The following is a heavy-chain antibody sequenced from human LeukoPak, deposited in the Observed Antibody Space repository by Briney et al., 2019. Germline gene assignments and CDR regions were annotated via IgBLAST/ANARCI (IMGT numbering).Heavy chain of an antibody. V-gene: IGHV4-34*01. CDR2: INHSGST. CDR3: ASSDYHFWSGYYTGALSYYMDV. D-gene: IGHD3-3*01. CDR1: GGSFSGYY. J-gene: IGHJ6*03. Sequence: PSETLSLTCAVYGGSFSGYYWSWVRQPPGKGLEWIGEINHSGSTNYNPSLKSRVTISVDTSKNQFSLKLSSVTAADTAVYYCASSDYHFWSGYYTGALSYYMDVWGKGTTVTVSS.